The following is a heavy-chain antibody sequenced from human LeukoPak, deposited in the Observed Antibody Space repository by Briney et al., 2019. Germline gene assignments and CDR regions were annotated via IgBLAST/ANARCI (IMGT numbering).Heavy chain of an antibody. CDR2: ISAYNGNT. CDR1: GYTFISYG. D-gene: IGHD3-22*01. V-gene: IGHV1-18*01. J-gene: IGHJ4*02. CDR3: ARAKGYYYDSSGYSN. Sequence: ASVKVSCKASGYTFISYGISWVRQAPGQGLEWMGWISAYNGNTNYAQKLQGRVTMTTDTSTSTAYMELRSLRSDDTAVYYCARAKGYYYDSSGYSNWGQGTLVTVSS.